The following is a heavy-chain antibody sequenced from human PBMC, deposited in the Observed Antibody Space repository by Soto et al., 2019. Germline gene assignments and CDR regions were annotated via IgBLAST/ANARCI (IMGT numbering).Heavy chain of an antibody. CDR3: ARVSLVGPSGGRYSDY. J-gene: IGHJ4*02. V-gene: IGHV3-72*01. CDR2: IKNKANSYTT. Sequence: EVQLVESGGGLVQPGGSLRLCCAASGFTFSAHYMDWVRQAPGKGLEWVGRIKNKANSYTTEYAASVEGRFTISREDSQNSLYLQMNSLKTEDTAVYYCARVSLVGPSGGRYSDYRGQGSQVDVSS. D-gene: IGHD1-26*01. CDR1: GFTFSAHY.